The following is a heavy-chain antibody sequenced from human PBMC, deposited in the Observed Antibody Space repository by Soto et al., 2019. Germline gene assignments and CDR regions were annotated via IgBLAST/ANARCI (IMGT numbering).Heavy chain of an antibody. CDR3: ARESELEHADYYYYYYMDV. J-gene: IGHJ6*03. Sequence: PSETLSLTCTVSGGSISSYYWSWIRQPPGKGLEWIGYIYYSGSTNYNPSLKSRVTISVDTSKNQFSLKLSSVTAADTAVYYCARESELEHADYYYYYYMDVWGKGTTVTVSS. CDR1: GGSISSYY. D-gene: IGHD1-1*01. V-gene: IGHV4-59*01. CDR2: IYYSGST.